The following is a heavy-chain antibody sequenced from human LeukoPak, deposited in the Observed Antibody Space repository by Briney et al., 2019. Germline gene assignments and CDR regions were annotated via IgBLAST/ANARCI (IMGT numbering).Heavy chain of an antibody. V-gene: IGHV3-21*01. CDR2: ISSSSSYI. CDR3: ARDRGSGLGLTAEYFQH. J-gene: IGHJ1*01. Sequence: PGGSLRLSCAASGFTFSSYSMNWVRQAPGKGLEWVSSISSSSSYIYYADSVKGRFTISRDNAKNSLYLQMNSLRAEDTAVYYCARDRGSGLGLTAEYFQHWGQGTLVTVSS. D-gene: IGHD6-19*01. CDR1: GFTFSSYS.